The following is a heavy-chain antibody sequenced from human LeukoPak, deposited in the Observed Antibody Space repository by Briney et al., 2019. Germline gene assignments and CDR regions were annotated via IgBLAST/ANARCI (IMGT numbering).Heavy chain of an antibody. CDR3: AKPVAGSSLGAFDI. Sequence: GGSLRLSCAASGFTFSSYSMNWVRQAPGKGLEWVSSISSSSSSIYYADSVKGRFTISRDNARNSLYLQMNSLRVEDTAVYYCAKPVAGSSLGAFDIWGQGTMVTVSS. V-gene: IGHV3-21*04. J-gene: IGHJ3*02. CDR1: GFTFSSYS. CDR2: ISSSSSSI. D-gene: IGHD6-19*01.